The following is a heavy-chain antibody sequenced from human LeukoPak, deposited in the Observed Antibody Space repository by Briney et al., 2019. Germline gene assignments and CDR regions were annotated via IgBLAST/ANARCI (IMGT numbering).Heavy chain of an antibody. D-gene: IGHD6-19*01. J-gene: IGHJ6*04. V-gene: IGHV4-59*01. Sequence: SETLSLTCTVPGGSISSYYWSWIRQPPGKGLGWIGYIYYSGSTNYNPSLKSRVTISVDTSKNQFSLKLSSVTAADTAVYYCAREVAEDYYYYGMDVWGKGTTVTVSS. CDR1: GGSISSYY. CDR3: AREVAEDYYYYGMDV. CDR2: IYYSGST.